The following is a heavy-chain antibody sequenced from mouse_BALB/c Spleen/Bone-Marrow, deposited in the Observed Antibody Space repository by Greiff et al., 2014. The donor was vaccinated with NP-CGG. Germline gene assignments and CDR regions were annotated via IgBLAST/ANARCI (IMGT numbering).Heavy chain of an antibody. D-gene: IGHD1-1*01. J-gene: IGHJ2*01. Sequence: EVKLEESGPDLVKPSQSLSLTCTVTGYSITSGYSWHCIRQFPGNKLEWMGYIHYSGSTNYNPSLKSRISITRDTSKNQFFLQVNSVTTEDTAAYYCARIYYCSSYDYWGQGTTLTVSS. CDR2: IHYSGST. CDR1: GYSITSGYS. V-gene: IGHV3-1*02. CDR3: ARIYYCSSYDY.